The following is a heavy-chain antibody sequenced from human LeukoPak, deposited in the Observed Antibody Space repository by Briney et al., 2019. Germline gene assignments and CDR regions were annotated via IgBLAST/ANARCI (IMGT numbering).Heavy chain of an antibody. CDR1: GFTFSSYE. CDR2: ISSSSSTI. Sequence: GGSLRLSCAASGFTFSSYEMNWVRQAPGKGLEWVSYISSSSSTIYYADSVKGRFTISRDNAKNSLYLQMNSLRAEDTAVYYCARAHSGYDYWGQGTLVTVSS. CDR3: ARAHSGYDY. J-gene: IGHJ4*02. D-gene: IGHD5-12*01. V-gene: IGHV3-48*03.